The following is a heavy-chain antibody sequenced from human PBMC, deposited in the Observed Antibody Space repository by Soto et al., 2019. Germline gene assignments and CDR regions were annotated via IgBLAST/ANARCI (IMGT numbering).Heavy chain of an antibody. CDR1: GFTFSSYA. CDR3: AKGGSSSWFGTGDY. J-gene: IGHJ4*02. V-gene: IGHV3-23*01. CDR2: ISGSGGST. D-gene: IGHD6-13*01. Sequence: GSLRLSCAASGFTFSSYAMSWVRQAPGKGLEWVSAISGSGGSTYYADSVKGRFTISRDNSKNTLYLQMNSLRAEDTAVYYCAKGGSSSWFGTGDYWGQGTLVTVSS.